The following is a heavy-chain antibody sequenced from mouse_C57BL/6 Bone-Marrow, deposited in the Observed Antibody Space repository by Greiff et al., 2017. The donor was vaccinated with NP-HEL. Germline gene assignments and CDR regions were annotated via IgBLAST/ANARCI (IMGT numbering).Heavy chain of an antibody. J-gene: IGHJ3*01. CDR1: GFTFSDYG. V-gene: IGHV5-17*01. Sequence: EVMLVESGGGLVKPGGSLKLSCAASGFTFSDYGMHWVRQAPEKGLEWVAYISSGSSTIYYADTVKGRFTISRDNAKNTLFLQMTSLRSEDTAMYYCARGVVAYWGQGTLVTVSA. CDR3: ARGVVAY. CDR2: ISSGSSTI.